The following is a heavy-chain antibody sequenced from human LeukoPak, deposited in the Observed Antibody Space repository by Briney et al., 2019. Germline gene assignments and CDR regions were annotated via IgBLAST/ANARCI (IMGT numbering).Heavy chain of an antibody. J-gene: IGHJ6*02. CDR3: TKDIRMRGMDV. Sequence: GGSLRLSCAPSGFTFSRYWMHWVRQAPGKGLVWVSRITNDGSSTSYADSVKGRFTISRDNAKNTLYLQMNSLRAEDTAVYYCTKDIRMRGMDVWGQGTTVTVSS. CDR1: GFTFSRYW. V-gene: IGHV3-74*01. D-gene: IGHD1-14*01. CDR2: ITNDGSST.